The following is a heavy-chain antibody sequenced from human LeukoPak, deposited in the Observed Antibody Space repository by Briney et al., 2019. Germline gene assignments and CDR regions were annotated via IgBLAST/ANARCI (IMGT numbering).Heavy chain of an antibody. D-gene: IGHD3-22*01. Sequence: GGSLRLSCAASGFTFSSYWMHWVRQAPGKGLVWVSRLNTDGSSTTYADSVRGRFTISRDNAKNTLYLQMNSLRAEDTAVYYCARARYYDSSGYFVDYWGQGTLVTVSS. V-gene: IGHV3-74*01. CDR1: GFTFSSYW. CDR3: ARARYYDSSGYFVDY. J-gene: IGHJ4*02. CDR2: LNTDGSST.